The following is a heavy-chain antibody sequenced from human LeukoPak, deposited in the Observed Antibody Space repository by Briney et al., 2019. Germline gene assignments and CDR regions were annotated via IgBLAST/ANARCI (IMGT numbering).Heavy chain of an antibody. CDR3: ARSQFDY. V-gene: IGHV3-74*03. CDR1: GFPFSSYW. J-gene: IGHJ4*02. Sequence: GGSLRLSCTPSGFPFSSYWMLWVRQAPGKGLVWVSRISGDGNVTTYADSVKSRFTISRDNTKNILYLQMDNLRAEDTATYYCARSQFDYWGQGTLVTVSS. CDR2: ISGDGNVT.